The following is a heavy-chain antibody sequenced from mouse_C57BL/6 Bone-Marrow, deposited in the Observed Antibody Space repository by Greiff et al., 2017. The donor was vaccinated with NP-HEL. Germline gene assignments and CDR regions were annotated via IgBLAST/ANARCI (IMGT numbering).Heavy chain of an antibody. D-gene: IGHD3-2*02. J-gene: IGHJ4*01. CDR3: ARSGTAQAPYAMDY. CDR1: GYAFSSYW. V-gene: IGHV1-80*01. Sequence: QVRLQQSGAELVKPGASVKISCKASGYAFSSYWMNWVKQRPGKGLEWIGQIYPGDGDTNYNGKFKGKATLTADKSSSTAYMQLSSLTSEDSAVYFCARSGTAQAPYAMDYWGQGTSVTVSS. CDR2: IYPGDGDT.